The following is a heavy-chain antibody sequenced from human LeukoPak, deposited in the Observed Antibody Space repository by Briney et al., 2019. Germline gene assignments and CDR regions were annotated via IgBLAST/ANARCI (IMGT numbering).Heavy chain of an antibody. Sequence: GGSLRLSCAASGFTFSSYSMNWVRQALGKGLEWVSSISSSSSSYIYYADSVKGRFTISRDNAKNSLYLQMNSLRAEDTAVYYCARDPLYCSSTSCFFDYWGQGTLVTVSS. CDR1: GFTFSSYS. D-gene: IGHD2-2*01. CDR3: ARDPLYCSSTSCFFDY. J-gene: IGHJ4*02. V-gene: IGHV3-21*01. CDR2: ISSSSSSYI.